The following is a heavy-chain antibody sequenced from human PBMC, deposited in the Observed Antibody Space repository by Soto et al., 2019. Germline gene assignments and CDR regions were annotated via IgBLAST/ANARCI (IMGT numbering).Heavy chain of an antibody. J-gene: IGHJ4*01. Sequence: SETLSLTCTVSGGSINDYYWSWTRQPPGKGLEWIAYGLRPDYTGYNPSLRNRVTISSDTSKNQFSLRLIPVTAADTAVYYCVAGPDRAKSAYWGQGTLVTVSS. V-gene: IGHV4-59*01. CDR3: VAGPDRAKSAY. CDR1: GGSINDYY. CDR2: GLRPDYT.